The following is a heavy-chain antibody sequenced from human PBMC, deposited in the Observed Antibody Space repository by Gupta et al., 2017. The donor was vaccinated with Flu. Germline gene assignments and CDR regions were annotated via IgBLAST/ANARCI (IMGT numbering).Heavy chain of an antibody. D-gene: IGHD2-2*01. Sequence: QVLMVESGGGLVKPGGSLRLSCTTSGFLFRAYYMTWIRHAPGKGLEWISYITRSGRTIYYADAVKGRFTISRDNAKNSLYLQMNNLGAEDTAVYYCGRGAGDRAVVAAAQYGYVDYWGQGTLVTVSS. J-gene: IGHJ4*02. V-gene: IGHV3-11*01. CDR2: ITRSGRTI. CDR3: GRGAGDRAVVAAAQYGYVDY. CDR1: GFLFRAYY.